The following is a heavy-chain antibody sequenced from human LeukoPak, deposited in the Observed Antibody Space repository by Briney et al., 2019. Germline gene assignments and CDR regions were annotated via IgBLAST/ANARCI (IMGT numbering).Heavy chain of an antibody. CDR3: ARDPRIMGDYAPHFDY. Sequence: GGSLRLSCAASGFTFSSYAMHWVRQAPGKGLEWVAVIWYDGSNKYYADSVKGRFTISRDNSKNTLYLQMNSLRAEDTAVYYCARDPRIMGDYAPHFDYWGQGTLVTVSS. V-gene: IGHV3-33*08. J-gene: IGHJ4*02. D-gene: IGHD4-17*01. CDR2: IWYDGSNK. CDR1: GFTFSSYA.